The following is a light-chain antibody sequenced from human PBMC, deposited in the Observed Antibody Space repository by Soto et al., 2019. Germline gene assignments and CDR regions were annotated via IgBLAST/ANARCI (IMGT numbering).Light chain of an antibody. CDR1: QSVDNN. CDR3: QQRTDWHPCT. CDR2: DAS. J-gene: IGKJ1*01. Sequence: EIVLTKSPATLSLAPGERATLSCRASQSVDNNLAWYQQRPCQAPRLLICDASNMATGIPARFSGSRSGTEFTLTISSLEPEDVAIYYYQQRTDWHPCTFGQGTKEEI. V-gene: IGKV3-11*01.